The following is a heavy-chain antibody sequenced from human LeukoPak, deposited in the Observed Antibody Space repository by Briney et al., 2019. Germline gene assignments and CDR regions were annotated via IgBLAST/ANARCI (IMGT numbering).Heavy chain of an antibody. D-gene: IGHD2-21*02. CDR1: GYTFTGYY. CDR3: ARVGAYCGGDCYSDY. J-gene: IGHJ4*02. Sequence: PLASVTVSCKASGYTFTGYYMHWVRQAPGQGLEWMGWINPNSGGTNYAQKFQGRVTMTRDTSISTAYMELSRLRSDDTAVYYCARVGAYCGGDCYSDYWGQGTLVTVSS. CDR2: INPNSGGT. V-gene: IGHV1-2*02.